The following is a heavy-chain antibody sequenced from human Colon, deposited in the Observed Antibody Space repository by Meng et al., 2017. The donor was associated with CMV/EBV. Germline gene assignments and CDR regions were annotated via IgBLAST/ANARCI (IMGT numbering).Heavy chain of an antibody. V-gene: IGHV3-48*03. D-gene: IGHD6-19*01. CDR2: ISIRGTTI. J-gene: IGHJ6*02. CDR3: AKVYSSGWDDGMDV. Sequence: GESRKISGAASGFTFNNFEMNWVRQAPGKGLEWVSYISIRGTTIYYADSVKGRFTISRDNAKNSLYLQMNSLRAEDTAVYYCAKVYSSGWDDGMDVWGQGTTVTVSS. CDR1: GFTFNNFE.